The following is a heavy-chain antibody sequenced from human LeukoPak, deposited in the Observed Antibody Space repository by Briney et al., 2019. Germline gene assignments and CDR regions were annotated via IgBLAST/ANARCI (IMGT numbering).Heavy chain of an antibody. CDR2: ISSSGSTI. CDR1: GFTFSSYE. Sequence: GGSLRLSCAASGFTFSSYEMNWVRQAPGKGLEWVSYISSSGSTIYYADSVKGRFTISRDNAKNALYLQMNSLRAEDTAVYYCARDRHVEVAAPGRVFYYYYYMDVWGKGTTVTVSS. J-gene: IGHJ6*03. V-gene: IGHV3-48*03. D-gene: IGHD6-19*01. CDR3: ARDRHVEVAAPGRVFYYYYYMDV.